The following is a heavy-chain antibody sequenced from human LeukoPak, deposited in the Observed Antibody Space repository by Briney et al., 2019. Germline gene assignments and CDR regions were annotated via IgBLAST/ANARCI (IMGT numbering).Heavy chain of an antibody. D-gene: IGHD1-14*01. Sequence: GRSLRLSCAASGFTFSRSAMTWVRQTPGKGLDWVSSISSSGNTYYANSVKGRFTISRDNSKNMLYQQMNSLRAEDTAVYYCVKGRISEDGLDFWGQGTLVTVSS. V-gene: IGHV3-23*01. CDR2: ISSSGNT. CDR3: VKGRISEDGLDF. CDR1: GFTFSRSA. J-gene: IGHJ4*02.